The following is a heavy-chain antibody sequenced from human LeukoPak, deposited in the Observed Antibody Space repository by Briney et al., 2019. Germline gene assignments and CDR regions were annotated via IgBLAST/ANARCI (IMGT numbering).Heavy chain of an antibody. CDR1: GFTFSSYA. V-gene: IGHV3-23*01. CDR3: AKDETLAVAGTFDY. CDR2: ISGSGGST. J-gene: IGHJ4*02. D-gene: IGHD6-19*01. Sequence: GGSLRLSCAASGFTFSSYAMSWVRQAPGKGLEWVSGISGSGGSTYYADSVKGRFTSSRDNSKNTLYLQMNSLRADDTAVYYCAKDETLAVAGTFDYWGQGILVTVSS.